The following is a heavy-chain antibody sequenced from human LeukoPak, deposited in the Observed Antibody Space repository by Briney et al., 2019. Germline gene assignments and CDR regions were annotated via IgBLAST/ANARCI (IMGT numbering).Heavy chain of an antibody. D-gene: IGHD1/OR15-1a*01. CDR3: VRDRPHYGTTHLFDP. V-gene: IGHV3-7*01. CDR1: GFIFRNYW. J-gene: IGHJ5*02. CDR2: IKHDASVK. Sequence: GGSLRLSCAASGFIFRNYWMSWVRQAPGKGLEWVANIKHDASVKNYVDSVKGRFTISRDNAKNSVFLQMDSLRAEDTAVYYCVRDRPHYGTTHLFDPWGQGTLVTVSS.